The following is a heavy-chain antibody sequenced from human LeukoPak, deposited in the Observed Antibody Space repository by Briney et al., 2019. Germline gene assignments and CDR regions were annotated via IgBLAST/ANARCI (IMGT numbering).Heavy chain of an antibody. V-gene: IGHV5-51*07. J-gene: IGHJ3*02. CDR1: GSIFTTYW. Sequence: NHGASLKISSKASGSIFTTYWIGWVHQLAQKVLEWVGIIYPGDSDTKYSPSFQGQVTISADKSITSAYLQWSSLKASDTAMYYCARKYCTATSCYGAFAIWGQGTMVTVSS. CDR2: IYPGDSDT. CDR3: ARKYCTATSCYGAFAI. D-gene: IGHD2-8*02.